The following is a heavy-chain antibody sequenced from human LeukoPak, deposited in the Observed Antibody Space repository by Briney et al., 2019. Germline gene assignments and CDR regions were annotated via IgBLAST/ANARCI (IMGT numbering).Heavy chain of an antibody. CDR1: GGTFSSYA. V-gene: IGHV1-69*04. CDR2: IIPILGVA. J-gene: IGHJ3*02. CDR3: ARGKTYYYDSSGSDAFDI. Sequence: SVKVFCKASGGTFSSYAVSWVRQAPGQGLEWMGRIIPILGVANYAQKFQGRVTITADKSTSTAYMELSSLRSEDTAVYYCARGKTYYYDSSGSDAFDIWGQGTMVTVSS. D-gene: IGHD3-22*01.